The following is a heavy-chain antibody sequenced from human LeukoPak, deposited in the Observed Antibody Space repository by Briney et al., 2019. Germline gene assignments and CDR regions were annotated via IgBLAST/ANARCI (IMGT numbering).Heavy chain of an antibody. CDR1: GFTFSSYA. CDR2: ITGSGANA. CDR3: AKGGYCTNGVCYYFDY. Sequence: PGGSLRLSCTASGFTFSSYAMSWVRQAPGKGLDWVSAITGSGANAYYADSVKGRFTISRDNSKNTLYLQMNSLRAEDTAVYYCAKGGYCTNGVCYYFDYWGQGTLVTVSS. J-gene: IGHJ4*02. D-gene: IGHD2-8*01. V-gene: IGHV3-23*01.